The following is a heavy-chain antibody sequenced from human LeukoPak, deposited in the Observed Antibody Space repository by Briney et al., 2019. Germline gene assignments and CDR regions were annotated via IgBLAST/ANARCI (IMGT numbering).Heavy chain of an antibody. V-gene: IGHV4-61*02. Sequence: SETLSLTCTVSGGSISSGSYYWSWIRQPAGKGLEWIGRIYTSGSTNYNPSLKSRVTISVDTSKNQFSLKLSSVTAADTAVYYYVIIRDVRYDAFDIWGQGTMVTVSS. J-gene: IGHJ3*02. CDR1: GGSISSGSYY. CDR3: VIIRDVRYDAFDI. CDR2: IYTSGST. D-gene: IGHD3-10*01.